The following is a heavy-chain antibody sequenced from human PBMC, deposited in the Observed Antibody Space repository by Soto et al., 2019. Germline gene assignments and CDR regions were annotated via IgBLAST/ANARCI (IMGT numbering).Heavy chain of an antibody. Sequence: TLSRTSTASGRSISSYYWSWIRQPPGKGLEWIGYIYYSGSTNYNPSLKSRVTISVDTSKNQFSLKLCSVTAADTAVYYCACHGFVEQKDVFDIWGQGTTVILSS. V-gene: IGHV4-59*08. CDR2: IYYSGST. CDR1: GRSISSYY. J-gene: IGHJ3*02. D-gene: IGHD3-3*01. CDR3: ACHGFVEQKDVFDI.